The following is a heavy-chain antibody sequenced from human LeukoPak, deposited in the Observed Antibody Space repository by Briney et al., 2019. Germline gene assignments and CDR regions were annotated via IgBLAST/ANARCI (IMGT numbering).Heavy chain of an antibody. J-gene: IGHJ4*02. V-gene: IGHV4-59*01. CDR2: IYYSGST. CDR1: GGSISSYY. Sequence: SETLPLTCAVSGGSISSYYWSWIRQPPGKGLEWIGYIYYSGSTNYNPSLKSRVTISVDTSKNQFSLKLSSVTAADTAVYYCARVGSSSGSYFDYWGQGTLVTVSS. D-gene: IGHD6-6*01. CDR3: ARVGSSSGSYFDY.